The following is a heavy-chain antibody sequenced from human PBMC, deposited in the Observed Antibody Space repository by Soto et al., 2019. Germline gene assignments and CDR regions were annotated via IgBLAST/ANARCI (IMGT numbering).Heavy chain of an antibody. CDR2: IYHSGST. V-gene: IGHV4-4*02. J-gene: IGHJ4*02. CDR3: ARLEGLATISYYFDF. Sequence: PSETLSLTCAVSGGSISSSNWWSWVRQPPGKGLEWIGEIYHSGSTNYNPSLKSRVSISVDKSKNQFSLKLSSVTAADSAVFFCARLEGLATISYYFDFWGQGAQVTVSS. CDR1: GGSISSSNW. D-gene: IGHD3-9*01.